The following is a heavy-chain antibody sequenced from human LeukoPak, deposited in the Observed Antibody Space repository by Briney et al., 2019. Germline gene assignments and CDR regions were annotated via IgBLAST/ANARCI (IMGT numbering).Heavy chain of an antibody. CDR2: IIPTSGET. CDR3: ARDLVVGYGPPSFDF. CDR1: GYSFSDYY. D-gene: IGHD5-12*01. V-gene: IGHV1-2*02. J-gene: IGHJ4*02. Sequence: GASVKVSCKASGYSFSDYYMHWIRQAPGQGLEWIGWIIPTSGETKYGQRFQGRVTMTRDRSMSTAFMELSRLTSHDTAVYYCARDLVVGYGPPSFDFWGQGTLVTVSS.